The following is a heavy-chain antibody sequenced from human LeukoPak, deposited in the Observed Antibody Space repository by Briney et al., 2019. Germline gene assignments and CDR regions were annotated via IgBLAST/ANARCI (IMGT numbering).Heavy chain of an antibody. Sequence: PGGSLRLSCAASGFTFSSYSMNWVRQAPGKGLEWVSYISSSSTIYYADSVKGRFTISRDNAKNSLYLQMNSLRAEDTAVYYCAIMVAATPYYYYGMDVWGQGTTVTVSS. CDR3: AIMVAATPYYYYGMDV. D-gene: IGHD2-15*01. CDR2: ISSSSTI. CDR1: GFTFSSYS. J-gene: IGHJ6*02. V-gene: IGHV3-48*01.